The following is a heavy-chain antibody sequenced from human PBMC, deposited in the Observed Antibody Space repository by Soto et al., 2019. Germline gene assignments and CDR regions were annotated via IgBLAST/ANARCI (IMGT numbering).Heavy chain of an antibody. V-gene: IGHV3-9*01. Sequence: EVQLVESGGGLVQPGRSLRLSCAASGFTFDDYAMHWVRQAPGKGLEWVSGISWNSGRIDYADSVKGRFTISRDNAKNSLFLQMNILRTEDTALYYCAKGYGSGCYSSFDYWGQGTLVTVSS. CDR3: AKGYGSGCYSSFDY. CDR2: ISWNSGRI. J-gene: IGHJ4*02. CDR1: GFTFDDYA. D-gene: IGHD3-10*01.